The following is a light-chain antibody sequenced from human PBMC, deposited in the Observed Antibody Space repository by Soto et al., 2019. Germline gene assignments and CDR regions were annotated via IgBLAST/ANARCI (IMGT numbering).Light chain of an antibody. Sequence: SVLTQPRSVSGSPGQSVTISCTGTSSDVGGYISVSWYQQPPDKAPKLMIFDVSKRPSGVPDRFSGSKSGNTASLTISGLQAEDEADYYCCSYAGSSVYVFGTGTKVTVL. CDR2: DVS. V-gene: IGLV2-11*01. CDR1: SSDVGGYIS. CDR3: CSYAGSSVYV. J-gene: IGLJ1*01.